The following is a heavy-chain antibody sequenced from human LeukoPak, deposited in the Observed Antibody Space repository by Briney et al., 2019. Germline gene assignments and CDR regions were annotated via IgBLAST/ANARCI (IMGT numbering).Heavy chain of an antibody. CDR2: ISNSGSTI. V-gene: IGHV3-48*03. CDR3: AKDSSAGAVYYYYMDV. Sequence: GGSLRLSCAASGFTFRSHEMNGGRQAPGKGLEWAPYISNSGSTIYYAESVKGRFTISRDNAKNSLYLQMNSLRSEDTALYYCAKDSSAGAVYYYYMDVWGRGTTVTISS. J-gene: IGHJ6*03. CDR1: GFTFRSHE. D-gene: IGHD6-19*01.